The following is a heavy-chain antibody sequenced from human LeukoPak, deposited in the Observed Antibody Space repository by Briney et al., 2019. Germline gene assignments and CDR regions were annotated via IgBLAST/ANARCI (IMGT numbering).Heavy chain of an antibody. CDR3: ARHLTNSGSYYFDY. V-gene: IGHV4-4*07. CDR2: IYTSGST. CDR1: GGSISSYY. Sequence: SETLSLTCTVSGGSISSYYWIWIRQPAGKGLEWIGRIYTSGSTNYNPSLKSRVTMSVDTSKNQFSLKLSSVTAADTAVYYCARHLTNSGSYYFDYWGQGTLVTVSS. J-gene: IGHJ4*02. D-gene: IGHD1-26*01.